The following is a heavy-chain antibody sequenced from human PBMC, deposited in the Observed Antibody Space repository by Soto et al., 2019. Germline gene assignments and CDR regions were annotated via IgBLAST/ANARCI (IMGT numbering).Heavy chain of an antibody. CDR1: GFTFDGYA. CDR2: INWNSVTI. V-gene: IGHV3-9*01. J-gene: IGHJ4*02. Sequence: EVRLVESGGGLVQPGRSLRLSCAASGFTFDGYAMHWVRQLPGKGLEWVSSINWNSVTIDYADSVKGRFTISRDNAKNSLYLQMNSLRPEDTALYYCAKDIYDGSSHYRGNLLSYWGQGTLVTVSS. CDR3: AKDIYDGSSHYRGNLLSY. D-gene: IGHD3-22*01.